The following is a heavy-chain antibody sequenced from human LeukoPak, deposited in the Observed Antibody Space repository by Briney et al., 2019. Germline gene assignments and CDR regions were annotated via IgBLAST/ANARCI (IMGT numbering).Heavy chain of an antibody. V-gene: IGHV4-30-2*01. Sequence: SETLSLTCTVSGGSISSGGYYWSWIRQPPGKGLEWIGYIYHSGSTYYNPSLKSRLTISVDRSKNQFSLKLSSVTAADTAVYYCARVLVPAAMDYYYYYYMDVWGKGTTVTVSS. CDR3: ARVLVPAAMDYYYYYYMDV. J-gene: IGHJ6*03. CDR1: GGSISSGGYY. CDR2: IYHSGST. D-gene: IGHD2-2*01.